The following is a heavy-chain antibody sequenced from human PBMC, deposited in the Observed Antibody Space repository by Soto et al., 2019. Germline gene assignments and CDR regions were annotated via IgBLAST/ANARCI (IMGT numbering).Heavy chain of an antibody. J-gene: IGHJ4*02. Sequence: QAGGSLRLSCAASGFIFSDRYMDWVRQAPGKGLEWAGRIRKKTNSYTTEYAESVKGRFTISRDDSENSLYLQMDSLKTEDTATYYCAKTFGDNWRSHYFDCWGQGTLVTVSS. CDR3: AKTFGDNWRSHYFDC. CDR1: GFIFSDRY. V-gene: IGHV3-72*01. CDR2: IRKKTNSYTT. D-gene: IGHD1-1*01.